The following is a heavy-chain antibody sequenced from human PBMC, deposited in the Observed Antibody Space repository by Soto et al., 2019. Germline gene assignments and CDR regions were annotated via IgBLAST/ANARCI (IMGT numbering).Heavy chain of an antibody. D-gene: IGHD5-18*01. CDR1: GGSISSSSYY. J-gene: IGHJ6*02. CDR2: IYYSGST. Sequence: SETLSLTCTVSGGSISSSSYYWGWIRQPPGKGLEWIGSIYYSGSTYYNPSLKSRVTISVDTSKNQFSLKLSSVTAADTAVYYCARGPIQLWSWARGMDVWGQGTTVTVSS. CDR3: ARGPIQLWSWARGMDV. V-gene: IGHV4-39*01.